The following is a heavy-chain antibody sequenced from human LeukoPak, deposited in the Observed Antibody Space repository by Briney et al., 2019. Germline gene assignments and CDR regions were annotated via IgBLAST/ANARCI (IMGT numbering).Heavy chain of an antibody. CDR2: INQDGSEK. CDR1: GFTFSRYW. V-gene: IGHV3-7*03. J-gene: IGHJ4*02. D-gene: IGHD3-10*01. CDR3: ARDKSAGADTGSSFYY. Sequence: GGSLRLSCAASGFTFSRYWMSWVRQVPRKGLEWVANINQDGSEKYYVDSVKGRFTISRDNAKNSLYLQMNSLRAEDTAVFYCARDKSAGADTGSSFYYWGQGALVTVSS.